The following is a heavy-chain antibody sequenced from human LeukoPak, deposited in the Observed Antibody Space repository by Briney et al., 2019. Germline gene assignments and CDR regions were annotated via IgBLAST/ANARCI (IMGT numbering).Heavy chain of an antibody. CDR2: ISGGGDKT. V-gene: IGHV3-23*01. J-gene: IGHJ4*02. Sequence: GGSLRLSCATSGFTFSNYAMSWVRQAPGKGLELVSSISGGGDKTYYEDSVKGRFTTSRDKSENTVNLQMNSLRAEDTAVYYCAKGHRASSSYHFDYWGQGTQVTVSS. CDR1: GFTFSNYA. CDR3: AKGHRASSSYHFDY.